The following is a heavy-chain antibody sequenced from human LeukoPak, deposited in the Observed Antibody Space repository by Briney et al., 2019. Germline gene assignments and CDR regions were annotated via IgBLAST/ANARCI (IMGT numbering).Heavy chain of an antibody. V-gene: IGHV4-59*01. CDR2: HYYSGST. D-gene: IGHD2-15*01. CDR1: GGSISSYY. J-gene: IGHJ5*02. Sequence: SETLSLTCTVSGGSISSYYWSWIRQPPGKGLEWIGYHYYSGSTNYKPSLKSRVAISVDTSKNQFSLKLSSVTAADTAVYYYARAGYCSGASCYSAWFDPWGQGTLVTISS. CDR3: ARAGYCSGASCYSAWFDP.